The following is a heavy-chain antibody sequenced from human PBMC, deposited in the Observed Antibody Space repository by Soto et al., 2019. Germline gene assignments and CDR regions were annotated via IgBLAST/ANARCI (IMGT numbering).Heavy chain of an antibody. D-gene: IGHD1-26*01. J-gene: IGHJ4*02. Sequence: SENLSLTCTVSGGSISSYYWSWIRQPPGKGLEWIGYIYYSGSTNYNPSLKSRVTISVDTSKNQFSLKLSSVTAADTAVYYCARSRSVRWGYYFDYWGQGTLVTVSS. CDR2: IYYSGST. V-gene: IGHV4-59*01. CDR3: ARSRSVRWGYYFDY. CDR1: GGSISSYY.